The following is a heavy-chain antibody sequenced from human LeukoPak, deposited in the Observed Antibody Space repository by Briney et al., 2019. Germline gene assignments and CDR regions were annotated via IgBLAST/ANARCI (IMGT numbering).Heavy chain of an antibody. J-gene: IGHJ4*02. D-gene: IGHD6-13*01. CDR1: GFTVSSNY. CDR3: ARGGARQQLLENYFDY. CDR2: IYRGAGT. V-gene: IGHV3-53*01. Sequence: GGSLRLSCAASGFTVSSNYMSWVRQAPGKGLEWVSVIYRGAGTDYADSVKGRFTVSRDNSKNTLYLQMNSLRAEDTAVYYCARGGARQQLLENYFDYWGRGTLVPVSS.